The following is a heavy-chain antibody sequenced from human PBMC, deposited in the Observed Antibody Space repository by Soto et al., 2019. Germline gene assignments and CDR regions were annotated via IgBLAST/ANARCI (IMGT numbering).Heavy chain of an antibody. CDR3: ARPYSSSPRGYYYGMDV. CDR2: IYYSGST. D-gene: IGHD6-13*01. V-gene: IGHV4-39*01. Sequence: SETLSLTCTVSGGSISSSSYYWGWIRQPPGKGLEWIGSIYYSGSTYYNPSLKSRVTISVDTSKNQFSLKLSSVNAADTAVYYCARPYSSSPRGYYYGMDVWGQGTTVT. J-gene: IGHJ6*02. CDR1: GGSISSSSYY.